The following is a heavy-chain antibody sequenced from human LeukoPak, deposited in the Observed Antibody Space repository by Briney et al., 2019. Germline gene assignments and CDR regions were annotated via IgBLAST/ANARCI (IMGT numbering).Heavy chain of an antibody. V-gene: IGHV3-23*01. Sequence: PGGSLRLSCAASGFTFSSYAMSWVRQAPGKGLEWVSAISGSGGSTYYADSVKGRFTISRDNSKNTLYLQMNSLRAEDPAVYYCGREGGGGGESLFYYYYGMDVWGQGTTVTVSS. CDR1: GFTFSSYA. J-gene: IGHJ6*02. CDR3: GREGGGGGESLFYYYYGMDV. D-gene: IGHD3-16*01. CDR2: ISGSGGST.